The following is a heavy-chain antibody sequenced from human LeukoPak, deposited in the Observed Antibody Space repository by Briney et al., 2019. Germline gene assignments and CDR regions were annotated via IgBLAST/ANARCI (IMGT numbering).Heavy chain of an antibody. Sequence: SVKVSCKASGGTFSSYAISWVRQAPGQGLEWMGGIIPIFGTANYAQKFQGRVTITADESTSTAYMELSSLRSEDTAVYYCAKVRDLDTVLGRFDNWGQGTLVTVSS. CDR1: GGTFSSYA. J-gene: IGHJ5*02. CDR3: AKVRDLDTVLGRFDN. CDR2: IIPIFGTA. D-gene: IGHD5-18*01. V-gene: IGHV1-69*13.